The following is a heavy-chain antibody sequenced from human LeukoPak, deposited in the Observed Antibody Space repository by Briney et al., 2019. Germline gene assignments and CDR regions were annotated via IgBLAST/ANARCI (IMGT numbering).Heavy chain of an antibody. Sequence: ASETLSLTCTVSGGSISSYYWSWIRQPPGKGLEWIGSLFYSGNTNYNPSLKSRVTISLDTSKNQVSLKLSSVTAANTAVYYCARGSSPFDYWGQGTLVTVSS. CDR2: LFYSGNT. J-gene: IGHJ4*02. CDR3: ARGSSPFDY. CDR1: GGSISSYY. V-gene: IGHV4-59*08.